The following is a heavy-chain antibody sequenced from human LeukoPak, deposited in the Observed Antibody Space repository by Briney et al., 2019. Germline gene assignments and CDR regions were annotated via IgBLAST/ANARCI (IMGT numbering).Heavy chain of an antibody. V-gene: IGHV1-69*05. CDR2: IIPIFGTA. Sequence: ASVKVSCKASGGTFSSSAISWVRQAPGQGLEWMGRIIPIFGTANYAQKFQGRVTITTDESTSTAYMELSSLRSEDTAVYYCARDAIAAVYDAFDIWGQGTMVTVSS. J-gene: IGHJ3*02. D-gene: IGHD6-13*01. CDR1: GGTFSSSA. CDR3: ARDAIAAVYDAFDI.